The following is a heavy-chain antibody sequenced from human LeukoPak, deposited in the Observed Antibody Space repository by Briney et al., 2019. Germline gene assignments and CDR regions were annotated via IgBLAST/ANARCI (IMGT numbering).Heavy chain of an antibody. CDR1: GFTVSSTY. Sequence: GGSLRLSCAGSGFTVSSTYMSWVRQAPGKGLEWVSTTYYDGTTYSGDSVKGRFTISRDNSKNTLYLQMNSLRAEDTAVYYCARGGRYCSGGSCHLDYWGQGTLVTVSS. J-gene: IGHJ4*02. CDR2: TYYDGTT. V-gene: IGHV3-53*01. D-gene: IGHD2-15*01. CDR3: ARGGRYCSGGSCHLDY.